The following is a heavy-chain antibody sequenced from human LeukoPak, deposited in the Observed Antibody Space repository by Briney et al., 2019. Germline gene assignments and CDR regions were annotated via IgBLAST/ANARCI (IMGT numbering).Heavy chain of an antibody. CDR1: GYTFTGYY. V-gene: IGHV1-2*02. Sequence: ASVKVSCKASGYTFTGYYMHWVRQAPGQGLEWMGWINPNSGGTNYAQKFQGRVTMTRDTSISTAYMELSRLRSDDTAVYYCARSRDGYNSGFVTDWGQGTLVTVSS. J-gene: IGHJ4*02. CDR2: INPNSGGT. CDR3: ARSRDGYNSGFVTD. D-gene: IGHD5-24*01.